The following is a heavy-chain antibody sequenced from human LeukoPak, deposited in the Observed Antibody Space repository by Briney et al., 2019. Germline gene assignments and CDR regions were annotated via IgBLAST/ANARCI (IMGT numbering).Heavy chain of an antibody. CDR3: AIMHGYYDGSGFWVQ. J-gene: IGHJ4*02. CDR2: ISPSGDRT. CDR1: GFTFSSYA. Sequence: QAGGSLRLSCAASGFTFSSYAMSWVRQAPGKGLEWVSFISPSGDRTSNADSVEGRFTISRDNTRNTLYLQMNSLRDEDTGVYYCAIMHGYYDGSGFWVQWGQGTLVTVSS. V-gene: IGHV3-23*01. D-gene: IGHD3-22*01.